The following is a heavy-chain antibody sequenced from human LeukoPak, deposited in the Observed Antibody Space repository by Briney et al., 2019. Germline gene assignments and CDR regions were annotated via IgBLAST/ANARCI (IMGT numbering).Heavy chain of an antibody. J-gene: IGHJ5*02. CDR1: GFIFSSFG. V-gene: IGHV3-30*02. Sequence: GGSLRLSCASPGFIFSSFGMPWVREAPGKELEWVAFIRYDGSNKYYADSVKGRFTISRDNSKNTLYLQMNSPRAEDTAIYYCAKDRGDYTNWFDPWGQGTLVTVSS. D-gene: IGHD4-17*01. CDR2: IRYDGSNK. CDR3: AKDRGDYTNWFDP.